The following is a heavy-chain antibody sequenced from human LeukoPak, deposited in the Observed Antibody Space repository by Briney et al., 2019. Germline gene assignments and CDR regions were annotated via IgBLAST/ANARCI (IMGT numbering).Heavy chain of an antibody. CDR3: ARFGYVAAVDV. V-gene: IGHV3-7*01. Sequence: GGSLRLSCAASGFSFSAYWMTWVRQAPGTGLEWVANINPAGSETYYVDPVKGRFSISRDDAKNLVYLQMNSPRAEDTAVYHCARFGYVAAVDVWGQGTPVTVSS. D-gene: IGHD2-15*01. CDR2: INPAGSET. J-gene: IGHJ4*02. CDR1: GFSFSAYW.